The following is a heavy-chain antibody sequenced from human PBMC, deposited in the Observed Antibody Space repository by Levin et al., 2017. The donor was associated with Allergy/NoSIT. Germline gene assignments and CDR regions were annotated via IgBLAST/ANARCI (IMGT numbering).Heavy chain of an antibody. V-gene: IGHV3-21*01. D-gene: IGHD2-2*02. CDR3: ARDRRYCSSTSCYTGRGYYYYGMDV. CDR2: ISSSSSYI. CDR1: GFTFSSYS. J-gene: IGHJ6*02. Sequence: GGSLRLSCAASGFTFSSYSMNWVRQAPGKGLEWVSSISSSSSYIYYADSVKGRFTISRDNAKNSLYLQMNSLRAEDTAVYYCARDRRYCSSTSCYTGRGYYYYGMDVWGQGTTVTVSS.